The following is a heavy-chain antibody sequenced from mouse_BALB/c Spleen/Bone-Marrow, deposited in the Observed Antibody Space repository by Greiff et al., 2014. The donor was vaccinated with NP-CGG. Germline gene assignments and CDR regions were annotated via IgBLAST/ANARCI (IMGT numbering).Heavy chain of an antibody. J-gene: IGHJ3*01. D-gene: IGHD1-1*01. Sequence: VQLQQPGAELVKPGASVKLSCTASGFNIKDTYMHWVKQRPEQGLEWIGRINPANGNTKYDPKFQGKATITADTSSNTAYLQLSSLTSEDTAVYYCASHYYGSSRFAYWGQGTLVTVSA. V-gene: IGHV14-3*02. CDR2: INPANGNT. CDR1: GFNIKDTY. CDR3: ASHYYGSSRFAY.